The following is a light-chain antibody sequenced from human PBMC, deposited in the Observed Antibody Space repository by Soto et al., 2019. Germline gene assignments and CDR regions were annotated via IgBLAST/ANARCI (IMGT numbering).Light chain of an antibody. Sequence: DIQMTQSPSSLSASVGDRVTITCRAGQSIGNYLNWYQQKLGKAPKLLIYAASNLQSGVPSRFSGSGSGTDFTLHISSLEPEDFATYYCQQSYSTPRTFGQGTKLEIK. J-gene: IGKJ2*01. CDR3: QQSYSTPRT. CDR1: QSIGNY. V-gene: IGKV1-39*01. CDR2: AAS.